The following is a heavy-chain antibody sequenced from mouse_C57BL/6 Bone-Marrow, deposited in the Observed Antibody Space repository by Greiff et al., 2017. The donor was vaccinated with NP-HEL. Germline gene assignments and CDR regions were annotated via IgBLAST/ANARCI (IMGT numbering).Heavy chain of an antibody. CDR1: GYTFTSYW. Sequence: QVQLQQSGAELVKPGASVTLSCKASGYTFTSYWMHWVKQRPGQGLEWIGMIHPNSGSTNYNEKFKSKATLTVDKSSSTAYMQLSSLTSEDSAVYYCARWGTGTGFDYWGQGTTLTVSS. CDR3: ARWGTGTGFDY. D-gene: IGHD4-1*01. J-gene: IGHJ2*01. V-gene: IGHV1-64*01. CDR2: IHPNSGST.